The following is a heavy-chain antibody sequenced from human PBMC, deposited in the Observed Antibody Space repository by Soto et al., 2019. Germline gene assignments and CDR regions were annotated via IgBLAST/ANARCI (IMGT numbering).Heavy chain of an antibody. CDR2: IVVGSGNT. CDR1: GFTFSTTA. D-gene: IGHD3-3*01. Sequence: ASVKVSCKAAGFTFSTTAVQWVRQARGQRLEWIGWIVVGSGNTNYAQKFQERVTITRDMSTSTAYMELGSLRSEDTAVYYCAAPGYDFWSGSTPMYVWGQGTTVTVAS. V-gene: IGHV1-58*01. CDR3: AAPGYDFWSGSTPMYV. J-gene: IGHJ6*02.